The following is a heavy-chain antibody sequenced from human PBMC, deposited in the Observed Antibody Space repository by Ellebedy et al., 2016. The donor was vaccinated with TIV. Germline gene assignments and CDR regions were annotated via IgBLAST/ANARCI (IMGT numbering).Heavy chain of an antibody. Sequence: GESLKISCQTPGYNFANYWIGWVRQMPGKGLEWMGIIYPGDSETSYSPSFQGQVTLSADKSISTAYLQWSSLKASDTAMYYCARRETVAGVDYWGQGTLVTVSS. CDR2: IYPGDSET. D-gene: IGHD6-19*01. CDR3: ARRETVAGVDY. V-gene: IGHV5-51*01. J-gene: IGHJ4*02. CDR1: GYNFANYW.